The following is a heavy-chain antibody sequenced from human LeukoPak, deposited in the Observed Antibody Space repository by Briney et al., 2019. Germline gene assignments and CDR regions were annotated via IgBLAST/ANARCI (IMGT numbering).Heavy chain of an antibody. D-gene: IGHD2-15*01. CDR1: GGSFSGYY. CDR2: INHSGST. J-gene: IGHJ4*02. V-gene: IGHV4-34*01. Sequence: TSETLSLTCAVYGGSFSGYYWSWIRQPPGKGLEWIGEINHSGSTNYNPSLKSRVTISEDTSKNQFSLKLSSVTAADTAVYYCARDSLSGGFFDYWGQGTLVTVSS. CDR3: ARDSLSGGFFDY.